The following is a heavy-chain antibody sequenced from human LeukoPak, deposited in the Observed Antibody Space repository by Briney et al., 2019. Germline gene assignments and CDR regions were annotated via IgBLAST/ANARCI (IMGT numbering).Heavy chain of an antibody. CDR3: AKGGGAYYYDSSGYPDY. Sequence: GGSLRLSCAASGFTFSSYWMSWVRQAPGKGLEWVANIKQDGSEKYYVDSVKGRFTISRDNAKNSLYLQMNSLRAEDTAVYYCAKGGGAYYYDSSGYPDYWGQGTLVTVSS. V-gene: IGHV3-7*01. CDR2: IKQDGSEK. CDR1: GFTFSSYW. J-gene: IGHJ4*02. D-gene: IGHD3-22*01.